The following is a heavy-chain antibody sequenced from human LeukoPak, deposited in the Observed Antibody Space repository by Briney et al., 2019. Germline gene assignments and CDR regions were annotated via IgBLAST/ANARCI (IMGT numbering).Heavy chain of an antibody. CDR1: GGSISSSSYY. CDR3: ARAALGATHFDY. D-gene: IGHD1-26*01. Sequence: KPSETLSLTCTVSGGSISSSSYYWGWIRQPPGKGLEWIGSIYYSGSTYYNPSLKSRVTISVDTSKKQFSLRLSSLTAADTAVYFCARAALGATHFDYWGQGTLVTVSS. V-gene: IGHV4-39*07. J-gene: IGHJ4*02. CDR2: IYYSGST.